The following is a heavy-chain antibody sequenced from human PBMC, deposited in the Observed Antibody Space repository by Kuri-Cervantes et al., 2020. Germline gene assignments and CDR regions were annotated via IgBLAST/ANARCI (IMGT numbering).Heavy chain of an antibody. J-gene: IGHJ4*02. CDR2: ISGSGGST. Sequence: GGSLRLSCAASGFTFDDYAMHWVRQAPGKGLEWVSGISGSGGSTYYADSVKGRFTISRDNSKNTLYLQMNSLRAEDTAVYYCARMMLQGFDYWGQGTLVTVSS. V-gene: IGHV3-23*01. D-gene: IGHD1-1*01. CDR1: GFTFDDYA. CDR3: ARMMLQGFDY.